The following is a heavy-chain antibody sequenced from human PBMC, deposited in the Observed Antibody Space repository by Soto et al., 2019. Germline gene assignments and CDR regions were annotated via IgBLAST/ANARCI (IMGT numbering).Heavy chain of an antibody. D-gene: IGHD6-25*01. CDR1: GYSFTNYA. CDR2: INGGNGNT. J-gene: IGHJ4*02. Sequence: QVQLVQSGAEVKRPGASVKVSCKASGYSFTNYAFHWVRQAPGQGLEWMGWINGGNGNTKYSQNFQDRVTITRDTSASTAYVELSSLTSEDTAVNYCATIAAAGAPDYWGQGTLVTVSS. CDR3: ATIAAAGAPDY. V-gene: IGHV1-3*01.